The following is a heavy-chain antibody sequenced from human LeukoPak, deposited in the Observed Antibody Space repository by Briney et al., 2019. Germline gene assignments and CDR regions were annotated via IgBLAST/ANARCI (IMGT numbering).Heavy chain of an antibody. Sequence: PGGSLRLSCSASGTAFRTYAMHWVRQPPGKGLYYVSAISINGGSTYYADSVRGRFTISRDNSKNTLYLQMSSLRPDDTAVYYCVRTYDENPLGWFDPWCQGTLVTVSS. CDR1: GTAFRTYA. CDR2: ISINGGST. CDR3: VRTYDENPLGWFDP. D-gene: IGHD5-12*01. V-gene: IGHV3-64D*06. J-gene: IGHJ5*02.